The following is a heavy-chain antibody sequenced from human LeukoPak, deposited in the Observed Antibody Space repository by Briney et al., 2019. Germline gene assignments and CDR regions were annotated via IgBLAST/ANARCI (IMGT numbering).Heavy chain of an antibody. J-gene: IGHJ4*02. CDR2: ISAYNGNT. CDR3: ARVTQTDYDFDY. V-gene: IGHV1-18*01. CDR1: GYTFTNYI. Sequence: GASVKVSCRTSGYTFTNYIISWVRQAPGQGLEWMGWISAYNGNTNYAQKLQGRVTMTTDTSTSTAYMELRSLRSDDTAVYYCARVTQTDYDFDYWGQGTLVTVSS. D-gene: IGHD4-17*01.